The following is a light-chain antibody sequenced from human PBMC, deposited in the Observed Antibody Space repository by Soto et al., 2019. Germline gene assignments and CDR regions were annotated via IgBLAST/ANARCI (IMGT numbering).Light chain of an antibody. CDR2: WAS. CDR1: RRLLYRSNNKNY. J-gene: IGKJ1*01. Sequence: DIVMTQSPDSLPVSLGERATINCRSSRRLLYRSNNKNYLAWYQQRPGQPPKLLIYWASTRESGVPDRFSGSGSGTDFTLTISSLQAEYVAVYYCQQYYNTLWTFGQGTKVEIK. V-gene: IGKV4-1*01. CDR3: QQYYNTLWT.